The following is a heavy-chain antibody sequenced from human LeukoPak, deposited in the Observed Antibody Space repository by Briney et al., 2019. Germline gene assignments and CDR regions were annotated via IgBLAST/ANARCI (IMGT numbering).Heavy chain of an antibody. CDR3: ARDDREMATINLDY. V-gene: IGHV1-3*01. J-gene: IGHJ4*02. CDR2: INAGNGNT. Sequence: GASVKVSCKASGYTFTSYAMHWVRQAPGQRLEWMGWINAGNGNTKYSQKFQGRVTITWDTSASTAYMELSSLRSEDTAVYYCARDDREMATINLDYWGQGTLVTVSS. CDR1: GYTFTSYA. D-gene: IGHD5-24*01.